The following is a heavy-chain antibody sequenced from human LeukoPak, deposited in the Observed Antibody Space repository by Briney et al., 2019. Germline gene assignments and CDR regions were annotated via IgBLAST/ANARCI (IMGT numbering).Heavy chain of an antibody. CDR3: AKGNGYSYGRYYFDY. D-gene: IGHD5-18*01. CDR1: GFTFSSYA. Sequence: GGSLRLYCAASGFTFSSYAMGWVRQAPVTGLELFSAFTASGGNTYYADSVKGRFTISRDNSKNTLYLQVNSLRAEDTAVYYCAKGNGYSYGRYYFDYWGQGTLVTVSS. V-gene: IGHV3-23*01. J-gene: IGHJ4*02. CDR2: FTASGGNT.